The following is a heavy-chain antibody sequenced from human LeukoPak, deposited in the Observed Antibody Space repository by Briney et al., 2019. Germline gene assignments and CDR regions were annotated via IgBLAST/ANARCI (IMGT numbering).Heavy chain of an antibody. J-gene: IGHJ3*02. D-gene: IGHD3-10*01. Sequence: SETLSLTCTVSGGSISSYYWSWIRQPPGKGLEWIGYFYYTGSTNYNPSLKSRVTISVDTSKNQFSLKLSSVTATDTAVYYCARDLPVSGSDAFDIWGQGTMVTVSS. CDR3: ARDLPVSGSDAFDI. V-gene: IGHV4-59*01. CDR2: FYYTGST. CDR1: GGSISSYY.